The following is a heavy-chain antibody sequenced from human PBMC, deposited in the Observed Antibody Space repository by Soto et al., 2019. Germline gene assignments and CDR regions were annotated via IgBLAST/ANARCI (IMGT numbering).Heavy chain of an antibody. Sequence: GASVKVSCKASGYTFTSYYMHWVRQAPGQGLEWMGIINPSGGSTSYAQKFQGRVTMTRDTSTSTVYMELSSLRSEDTAVYYCARDPAYYDSSGYPLFGYFDYWGQGTLVTVSS. CDR2: INPSGGST. J-gene: IGHJ4*02. V-gene: IGHV1-46*01. D-gene: IGHD3-22*01. CDR3: ARDPAYYDSSGYPLFGYFDY. CDR1: GYTFTSYY.